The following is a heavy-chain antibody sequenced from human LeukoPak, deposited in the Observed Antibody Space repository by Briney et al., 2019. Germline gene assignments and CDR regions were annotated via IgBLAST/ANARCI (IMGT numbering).Heavy chain of an antibody. CDR2: INWNGGST. V-gene: IGHV3-20*04. D-gene: IGHD3-10*01. CDR3: ARHYGSGSYFFFDY. CDR1: GFTFDDYG. J-gene: IGHJ4*02. Sequence: GGSLRLSCAASGFTFDDYGMSWVRQAQGKGLEWVSGINWNGGSTGYADSVKGRFTISRDNAKNSLYLQMNSLRAEDTALYYCARHYGSGSYFFFDYWGQGTLVTVSS.